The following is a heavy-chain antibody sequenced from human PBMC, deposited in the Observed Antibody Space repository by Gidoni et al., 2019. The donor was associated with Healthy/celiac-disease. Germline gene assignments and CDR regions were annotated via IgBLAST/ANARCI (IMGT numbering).Heavy chain of an antibody. J-gene: IGHJ6*02. V-gene: IGHV3-30-3*01. CDR2: ISYDGSNK. Sequence: QVQLVESGGGVVQPGRSLRLSCAASGFTFSSYAMHWVRQAPGKGLGWVAVISYDGSNKYYADSVKGRFTISRDNSKNTLYLQMNSLRAEDTAVYYCARDPIQPTTVTTKNYYYYGMDVWGQGTTVTVSS. CDR3: ARDPIQPTTVTTKNYYYYGMDV. D-gene: IGHD4-17*01. CDR1: GFTFSSYA.